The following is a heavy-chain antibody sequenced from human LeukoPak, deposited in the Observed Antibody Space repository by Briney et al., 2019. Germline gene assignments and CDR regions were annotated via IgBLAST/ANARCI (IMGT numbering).Heavy chain of an antibody. D-gene: IGHD3-22*01. CDR1: GGSISSYY. J-gene: IGHJ1*01. CDR2: IYYSGST. V-gene: IGHV4-59*08. CDR3: ASVITPGAEYFQH. Sequence: SETLSLTCTVSGGSISSYYWSWIRQPPRKGLERVGYIYYSGSTNYNPSLKSRVTISVDTSKNQFSLELSSVTAADTAVYYCASVITPGAEYFQHWGQGTLVTVSS.